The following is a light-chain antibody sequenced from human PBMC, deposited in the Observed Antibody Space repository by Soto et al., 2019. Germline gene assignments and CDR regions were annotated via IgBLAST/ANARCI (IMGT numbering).Light chain of an antibody. CDR2: EVS. CDR1: SGNNY. Sequence: QSVLTQPPSASGSPGQSVTIACTGTSGNNYVSWYQQHPGKAPKLMIYEVSNRPSGVSNRFSGSKSGNTASLTISGLQAEDEADYYCSSYTSSSHPFGTGTKVTVL. CDR3: SSYTSSSHP. J-gene: IGLJ1*01. V-gene: IGLV2-14*01.